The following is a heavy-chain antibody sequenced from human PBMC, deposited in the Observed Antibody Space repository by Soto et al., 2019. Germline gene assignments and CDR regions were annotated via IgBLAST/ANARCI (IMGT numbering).Heavy chain of an antibody. CDR1: GGTFSSYA. V-gene: IGHV1-69*13. Sequence: ASVQVSCKASGGTFSSYAISWVRQAPGQGIEWMGGIIPIFGTANYAQKFQGRVTITADESTGTAYMELSSLRSEDTAVYYCARGVWFGEAHRWGQGTTVTVSS. D-gene: IGHD3-10*01. CDR3: ARGVWFGEAHR. J-gene: IGHJ6*02. CDR2: IIPIFGTA.